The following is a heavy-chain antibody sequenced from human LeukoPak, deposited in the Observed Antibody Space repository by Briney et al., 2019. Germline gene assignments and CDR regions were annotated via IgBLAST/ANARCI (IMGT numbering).Heavy chain of an antibody. CDR1: DGSIINYY. CDR3: ARLKYYDSTGYSPGYYMDV. Sequence: SETLSLTCTVSDGSIINYYWSWIRQPAGTGLEWVGRIYVTGSTIYNPSLQSRLSMSVDTSKNQFSLRLTSVTAADTAVYYCARLKYYDSTGYSPGYYMDVWGKGITVTVSS. CDR2: IYVTGST. D-gene: IGHD3-22*01. V-gene: IGHV4-4*07. J-gene: IGHJ6*03.